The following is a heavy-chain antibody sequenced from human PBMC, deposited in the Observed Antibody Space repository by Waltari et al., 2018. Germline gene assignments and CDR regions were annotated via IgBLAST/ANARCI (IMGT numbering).Heavy chain of an antibody. Sequence: QVQLVQSGAEVKKPGASVKVSCKASGYTFTSYDINWVRQATGQGLEWMGWIKTNSGNTGYAQKFQGRVTMTRNTSISTAYMELSSLRSEDTAVYYCARTKYCGGDCYYAYYYYGMDVWGQGTTVTVSS. J-gene: IGHJ6*02. CDR3: ARTKYCGGDCYYAYYYYGMDV. V-gene: IGHV1-8*01. CDR2: IKTNSGNT. CDR1: GYTFTSYD. D-gene: IGHD2-21*01.